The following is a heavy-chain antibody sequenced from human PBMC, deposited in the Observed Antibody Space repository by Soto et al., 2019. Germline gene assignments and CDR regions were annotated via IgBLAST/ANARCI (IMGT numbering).Heavy chain of an antibody. Sequence: ELQLLESGGGFVQPGGSLRLSCTASGFGLSTYAISWVRQAPGKGLEWVSVISANSGNTDYADSVKGRFTISRDNAKNSLYLEVTSLRDEDTAVYYCARLGYCSSVTCKYYFYYYGMDVWGQGTTVTVSS. D-gene: IGHD2-2*01. CDR2: ISANSGNT. V-gene: IGHV3-23*01. CDR3: ARLGYCSSVTCKYYFYYYGMDV. J-gene: IGHJ6*02. CDR1: GFGLSTYA.